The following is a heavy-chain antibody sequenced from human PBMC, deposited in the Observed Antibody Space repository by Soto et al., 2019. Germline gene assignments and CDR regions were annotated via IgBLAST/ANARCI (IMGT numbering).Heavy chain of an antibody. CDR3: ARASSTMIKLVYYYGMDV. J-gene: IGHJ6*02. D-gene: IGHD3-22*01. CDR2: IYYSGST. Sequence: SETQSLTCTVSGGSISSGYYYWSWISKPPGKGLEWIGYIYYSGSTYYNPSLKSRVTISVDTSKNQFSLNLSSVTAADTAVYYCARASSTMIKLVYYYGMDVWGQGTTVTVSS. CDR1: GGSISSGYYY. V-gene: IGHV4-30-4*01.